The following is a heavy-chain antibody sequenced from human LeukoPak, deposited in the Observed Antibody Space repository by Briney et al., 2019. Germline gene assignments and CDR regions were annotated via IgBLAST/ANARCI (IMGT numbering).Heavy chain of an antibody. CDR2: ISAYNGNT. CDR3: ARVVPGYSYGYVLWAYYYYGMDV. Sequence: ASVKVSCKASGYTFTSYGISWVRQAPGQGLEWMGWISAYNGNTNYAQKLQGRVTMTTDTSTSTAYMELRSLRSDDTAVYYCARVVPGYSYGYVLWAYYYYGMDVWGQGTTVTVSS. V-gene: IGHV1-18*01. J-gene: IGHJ6*02. D-gene: IGHD5-18*01. CDR1: GYTFTSYG.